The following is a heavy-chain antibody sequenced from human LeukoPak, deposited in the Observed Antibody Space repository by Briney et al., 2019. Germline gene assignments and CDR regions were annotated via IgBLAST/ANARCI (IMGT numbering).Heavy chain of an antibody. Sequence: SETLSLTCTVSGGSLSSYYWSWIRQPPGKGLEWIGYIYYSGSTNYNPSLKSRVTISVDTSKNQFSLKLSSVTAADTAVYYCARGGPQQLVLRWYYYGMDVWGQGTTVTVSS. CDR1: GGSLSSYY. J-gene: IGHJ6*02. CDR3: ARGGPQQLVLRWYYYGMDV. CDR2: IYYSGST. D-gene: IGHD6-6*01. V-gene: IGHV4-59*08.